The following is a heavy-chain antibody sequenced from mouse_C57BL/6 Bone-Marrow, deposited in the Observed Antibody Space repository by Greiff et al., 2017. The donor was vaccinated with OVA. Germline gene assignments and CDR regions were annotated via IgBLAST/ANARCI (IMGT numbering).Heavy chain of an antibody. CDR1: GFTFSDYG. D-gene: IGHD1-1*01. V-gene: IGHV5-17*01. CDR2: ISSGSSTN. CDR3: ARRLLRFYYFDY. J-gene: IGHJ2*01. Sequence: VQLKESGGGLVKPGGSLKLSCAASGFTFSDYGMHWVRQAPEKGLEWVAYISSGSSTNYYADTVKGRFTISRDNAKNTLFLQMTSLRSEDTAMYYCARRLLRFYYFDYWGQGTTRTVSS.